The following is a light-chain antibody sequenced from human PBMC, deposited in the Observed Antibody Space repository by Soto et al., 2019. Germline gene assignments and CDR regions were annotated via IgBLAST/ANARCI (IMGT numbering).Light chain of an antibody. CDR1: QSIRTY. CDR3: QQTYSNPRT. V-gene: IGKV1-39*01. J-gene: IGKJ1*01. CDR2: AAS. Sequence: DIQMTQSPSSLSASVGDRVTITCRASQSIRTYLNWYQQKPGKAPKFLIYAASTLQSGVPSRFSGSGSGTDFTLNISSLQPEDFATYYCQQTYSNPRTFGQGTKVEIK.